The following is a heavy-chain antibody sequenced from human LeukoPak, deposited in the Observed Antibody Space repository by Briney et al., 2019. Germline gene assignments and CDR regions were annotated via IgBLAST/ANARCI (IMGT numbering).Heavy chain of an antibody. CDR1: GGSISSSSYY. Sequence: PSETLSLTCTVSGGSISSSSYYWGWIRQPAGKGLEWIGRFYTSQSTDYNPSLKSRVTMSVDTSKNQFSLKLNSVTAADTAVYYCVRGAYYYEDWGQGTLVTVSS. J-gene: IGHJ4*02. CDR2: FYTSQST. D-gene: IGHD3-22*01. V-gene: IGHV4-61*02. CDR3: VRGAYYYED.